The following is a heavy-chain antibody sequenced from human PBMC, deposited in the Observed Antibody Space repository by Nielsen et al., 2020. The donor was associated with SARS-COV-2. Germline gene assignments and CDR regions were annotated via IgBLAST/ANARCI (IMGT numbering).Heavy chain of an antibody. D-gene: IGHD6-13*01. Sequence: ASVTVSCKASGYTFTSYAMNWVRQAPGQGLEWMGWINTNTGNPTYAQGFTGRFVFSLDTSVSTAYLQISSLKAEDTAVYYCARVDSSSWYRYGWFDAWGQGTLVTVSS. V-gene: IGHV7-4-1*02. CDR1: GYTFTSYA. CDR3: ARVDSSSWYRYGWFDA. J-gene: IGHJ5*02. CDR2: INTNTGNP.